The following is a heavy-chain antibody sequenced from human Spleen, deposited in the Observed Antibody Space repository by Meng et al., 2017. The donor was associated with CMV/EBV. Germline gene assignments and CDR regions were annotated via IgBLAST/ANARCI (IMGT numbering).Heavy chain of an antibody. CDR3: VCRNYSSPTPGH. CDR1: GFSVYSNY. J-gene: IGHJ4*02. Sequence: GESLKISCIASGFSVYSNYMSWVRQTPGKGLEWVSVIYSGADTYYADSVKGRFTISRDNSKNTLYLQMNSLRAEDTAVYYCVCRNYSSPTPGHWGQGTLVTVSS. CDR2: IYSGADT. V-gene: IGHV3-66*02. D-gene: IGHD6-13*01.